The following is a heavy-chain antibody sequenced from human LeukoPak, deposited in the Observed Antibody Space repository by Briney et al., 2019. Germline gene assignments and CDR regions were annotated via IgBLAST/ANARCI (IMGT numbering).Heavy chain of an antibody. CDR2: IYYSGST. J-gene: IGHJ4*02. Sequence: SQTLSLTRTVSGGSISSGDYYWSWIRQPPGKGLEWIGYIYYSGSTYYNPSLKSRVTISVDTSKNQFSLKLSSVTAADTAVYYCAREMGYYHSSGPNYFDYWGQGTLVTVSS. CDR1: GGSISSGDYY. CDR3: AREMGYYHSSGPNYFDY. V-gene: IGHV4-30-4*08. D-gene: IGHD3-22*01.